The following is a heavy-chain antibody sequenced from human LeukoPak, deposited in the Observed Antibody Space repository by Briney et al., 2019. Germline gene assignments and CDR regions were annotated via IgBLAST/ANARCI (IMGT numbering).Heavy chain of an antibody. D-gene: IGHD5-12*01. CDR2: IYNSVRT. J-gene: IGHJ6*02. Sequence: PSETLSLTCIVSGGSVSSGSYYWSWIRQPPGKGLEWIGYIYNSVRTNYSPSLKSRVTISVDTSKNQLSLKLSSVTAADTAVYFCVRDLVATIDHYYYGMDVWGQGTTVTVSS. V-gene: IGHV4-61*01. CDR1: GGSVSSGSYY. CDR3: VRDLVATIDHYYYGMDV.